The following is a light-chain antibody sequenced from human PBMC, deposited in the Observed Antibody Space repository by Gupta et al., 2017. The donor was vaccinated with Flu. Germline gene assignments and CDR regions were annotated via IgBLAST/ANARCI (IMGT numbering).Light chain of an antibody. CDR1: QSVSNY. CDR3: QQYGSARPWT. J-gene: IGKJ1*01. CDR2: GAS. V-gene: IGKV3-20*01. Sequence: EDATPSCRATQSVSNYLAWDHQKPGQAPRLLIYGASSRAAGISDRFSGSGSGTDFSLTISRLEPEDFAVYYCQQYGSARPWTFGQGTKLEIK.